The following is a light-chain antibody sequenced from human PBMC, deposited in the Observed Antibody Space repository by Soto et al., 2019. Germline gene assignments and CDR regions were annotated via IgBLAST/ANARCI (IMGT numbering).Light chain of an antibody. J-gene: IGKJ4*01. CDR3: QHFRKWHHRPA. CDR2: DAS. V-gene: IGKV3-15*01. CDR1: QAVGSN. Sequence: IVLTHSTATLSVAHGERATLSCRASQAVGSNLAWYQQRPGQAPRLLIYDASTSATGIPHRFSGGGSGTDLQRTISSLQSDDFAVNDGQHFRKWHHRPAFGWGTKLTIK.